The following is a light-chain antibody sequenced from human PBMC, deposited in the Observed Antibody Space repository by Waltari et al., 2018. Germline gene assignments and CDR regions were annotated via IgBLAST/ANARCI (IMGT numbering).Light chain of an antibody. CDR1: SSDVGSYNL. CDR2: EGS. Sequence: QSALTQPASVSGSPGQSITISCTGTSSDVGSYNLVSWYQQHPGKAPKLMMYEGSKRPSGVSHRFSVSKSGNTASLTISGLQAEDEADYYCCSYAGSSTLVFGGGTKLTVL. CDR3: CSYAGSSTLV. J-gene: IGLJ3*02. V-gene: IGLV2-23*01.